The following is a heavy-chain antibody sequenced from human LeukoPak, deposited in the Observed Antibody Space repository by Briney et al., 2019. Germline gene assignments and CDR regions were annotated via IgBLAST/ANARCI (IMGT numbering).Heavy chain of an antibody. J-gene: IGHJ4*02. CDR1: GGTFSSYA. CDR3: AREPWGYSFDY. V-gene: IGHV1-69*05. Sequence: ASVKVSCKASGGTFSSYAISWVRQAPGQGLEWMGGIIPIFGGANYAQKFQGRVTITTDESTSTAYMELSRLRSEDTAVYYCAREPWGYSFDYWGEGTLVTVSP. CDR2: IIPIFGGA. D-gene: IGHD7-27*01.